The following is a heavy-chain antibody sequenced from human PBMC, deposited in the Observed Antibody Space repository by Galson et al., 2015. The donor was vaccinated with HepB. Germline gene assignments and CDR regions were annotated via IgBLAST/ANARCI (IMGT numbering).Heavy chain of an antibody. CDR3: AKDGYEEGATFSYYYYYGMDV. CDR1: GFTFSTYA. D-gene: IGHD1-26*01. J-gene: IGHJ6*02. CDR2: ISYDGSNK. Sequence: SLRLSCAASGFTFSTYAMHWVRQAPGKGLEWVAVISYDGSNKYYADSVKGRFTISRDNSKNTLYLQMNSLRAEDTAVYYCAKDGYEEGATFSYYYYYGMDVWGQGTTVTVSS. V-gene: IGHV3-30-3*01.